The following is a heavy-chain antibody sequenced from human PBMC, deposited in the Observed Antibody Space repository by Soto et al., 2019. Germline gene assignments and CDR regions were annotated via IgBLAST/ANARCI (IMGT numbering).Heavy chain of an antibody. J-gene: IGHJ4*02. D-gene: IGHD5-12*01. CDR1: GYTFTSYG. Sequence: ASVKVSCKASGYTFTSYGISWVRQAPGQGLEWMGWISAYNGNTNYAQKLQGRVTITTDTSTNTAYMDLRSLRSEDTAVYYCARGIWVATTASYYFDSWGQGTQVTVSS. CDR3: ARGIWVATTASYYFDS. CDR2: ISAYNGNT. V-gene: IGHV1-18*01.